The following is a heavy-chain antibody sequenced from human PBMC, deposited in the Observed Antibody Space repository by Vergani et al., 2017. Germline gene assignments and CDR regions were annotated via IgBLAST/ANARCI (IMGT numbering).Heavy chain of an antibody. CDR1: GGTFSSYT. CDR3: AREPEGYXEGGKPYYYYGMDV. Sequence: QVQLVQSGAEVKKPGSSVKVSCKASGGTFSSYTISWVRQAPGQGLEWMGWINTNTGNPTYAQGFTGRFVFSLDTSVSTAYLQISSLKAEDTAVYYCAREPEGYXEGGKPYYYYGMDVWGQGTTVTVSS. CDR2: INTNTGNP. V-gene: IGHV7-4-1*02. D-gene: IGHD4-23*01. J-gene: IGHJ6*02.